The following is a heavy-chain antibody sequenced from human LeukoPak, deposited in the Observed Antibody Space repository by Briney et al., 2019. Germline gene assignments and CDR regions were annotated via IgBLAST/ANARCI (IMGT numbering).Heavy chain of an antibody. CDR3: ARQTGSGLFILP. D-gene: IGHD3/OR15-3a*01. CDR1: GFTFSSYE. J-gene: IGHJ4*02. CDR2: IYYSGNT. Sequence: GSPRLSCAASGFTFSSYEMNWVRQPPGKGLEWIGSIYYSGNTYYNASLKSQVSISIDTSKNRFSLKLTSVTAADTAVYYCARQTGSGLFILPGGQGTLVTVSS. V-gene: IGHV4-39*01.